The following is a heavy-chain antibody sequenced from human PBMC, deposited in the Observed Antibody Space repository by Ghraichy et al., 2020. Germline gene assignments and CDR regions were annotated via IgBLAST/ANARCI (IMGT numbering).Heavy chain of an antibody. CDR3: ASLKVDTAMVTENYYYYYGMDV. D-gene: IGHD5-18*01. CDR1: GGSISSSSYY. V-gene: IGHV4-39*07. Sequence: SETLSLTCTVSGGSISSSSYYWGWIRQPPGKGLEWIGSIYYSRSTYYNPSLKSRVTISVDTSKNQFSLKLSSVTAADTAVYYCASLKVDTAMVTENYYYYYGMDVWGQGTTVTVSS. J-gene: IGHJ6*02. CDR2: IYYSRST.